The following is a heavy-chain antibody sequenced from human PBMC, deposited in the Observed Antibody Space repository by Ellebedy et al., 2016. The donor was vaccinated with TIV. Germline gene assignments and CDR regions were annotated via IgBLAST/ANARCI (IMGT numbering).Heavy chain of an antibody. CDR2: ISAYNGNT. CDR3: ARANGLYGSGRGYYYYGMDV. CDR1: GGTLSSYA. D-gene: IGHD3-10*01. J-gene: IGHJ6*02. V-gene: IGHV1-18*01. Sequence: AASVKVSCKASGGTLSSYAISWVRQAPGQGLEWMGWISAYNGNTNYAQKLQGRVTMTTDTSTSTAYMELRSLRSDDTAVYYCARANGLYGSGRGYYYYGMDVWGQGTTVTVSS.